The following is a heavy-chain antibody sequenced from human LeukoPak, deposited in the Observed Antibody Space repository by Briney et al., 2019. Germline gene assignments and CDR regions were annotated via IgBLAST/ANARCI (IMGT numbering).Heavy chain of an antibody. V-gene: IGHV3-33*01. J-gene: IGHJ4*02. Sequence: HPGGSLRLSCAASGFTFSSYGMHWVRQAPGKGLEWVAVIWYDGSNKYYADSVKGRFTISRDNSKNTLYLQMNSLRAEDTAVYYCARVKESYDSSYFDYWGQGTLVTVSS. CDR2: IWYDGSNK. CDR1: GFTFSSYG. D-gene: IGHD3-22*01. CDR3: ARVKESYDSSYFDY.